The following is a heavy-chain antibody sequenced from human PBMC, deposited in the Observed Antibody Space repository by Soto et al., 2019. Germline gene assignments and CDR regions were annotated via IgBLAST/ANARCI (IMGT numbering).Heavy chain of an antibody. CDR1: GFTFSSYG. Sequence: QVQLVESGGGVVQPGRSLRLSCAASGFTFSSYGMHWVRQAPGKGLEWVAVIWYDGSNKYYADSVKGRFTISRDNSKNTLYLQMNSLRAEDTAVYYCARDGLLWFGEQRFDYWGQGTLVTVSS. D-gene: IGHD3-10*01. CDR3: ARDGLLWFGEQRFDY. CDR2: IWYDGSNK. V-gene: IGHV3-33*01. J-gene: IGHJ4*02.